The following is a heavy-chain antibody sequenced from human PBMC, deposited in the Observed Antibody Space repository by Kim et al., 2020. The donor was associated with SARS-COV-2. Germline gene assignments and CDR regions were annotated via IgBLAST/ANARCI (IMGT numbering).Heavy chain of an antibody. CDR1: GFAFTDFV. CDR2: IWSDGNNK. D-gene: IGHD1-1*01. Sequence: GGSLRLSCSASGFAFTDFVMHWVRQAPGKGLEWVASIWSDGNNKYYEDSVKGRFTISRENSKKTVYLQMNSLRGDDTSIYYCAREEGPIPGTTGGGWFDPWDQGTLVTVSS. V-gene: IGHV3-33*01. J-gene: IGHJ5*02. CDR3: AREEGPIPGTTGGGWFDP.